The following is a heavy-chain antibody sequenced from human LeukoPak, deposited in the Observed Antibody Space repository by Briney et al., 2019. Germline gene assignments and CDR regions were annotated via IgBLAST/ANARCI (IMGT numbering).Heavy chain of an antibody. CDR1: GFTFSSYA. J-gene: IGHJ4*02. V-gene: IGHV3-23*01. D-gene: IGHD6-19*01. CDR3: AREAVAGTVDY. Sequence: GGSLRLSCAASGFTFSSYAMSGVRQAPGKGLQWVSAISGSGGSIKYADSVKGRFTISRDTSKNTLYLQMDSLRAEDTAVYYCAREAVAGTVDYWGQGTLVTVSS. CDR2: ISGSGGSI.